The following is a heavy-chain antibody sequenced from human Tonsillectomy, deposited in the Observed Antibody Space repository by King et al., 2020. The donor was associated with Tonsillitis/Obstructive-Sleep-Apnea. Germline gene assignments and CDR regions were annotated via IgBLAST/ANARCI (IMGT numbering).Heavy chain of an antibody. J-gene: IGHJ3*02. V-gene: IGHV2-5*02. CDR2: IYWDDDK. CDR3: AHRGAASDAFDI. CDR1: GFSLSTSGVS. D-gene: IGHD2-15*01. Sequence: TLKESGPTLVKPTQTLTLTCTFSGFSLSTSGVSVGWIRQPPGKALEWLTLIYWDDDKRFHPSLKSRLTITNDTSKNQVVLAMTNMDPVDTATYYCAHRGAASDAFDIWGQGTMVTVSS.